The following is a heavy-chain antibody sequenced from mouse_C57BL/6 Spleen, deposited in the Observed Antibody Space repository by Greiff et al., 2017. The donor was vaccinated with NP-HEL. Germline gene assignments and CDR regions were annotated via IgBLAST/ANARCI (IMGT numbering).Heavy chain of an antibody. D-gene: IGHD2-4*01. J-gene: IGHJ4*01. Sequence: EVMLVESGGDLVKPGGAVKRDGGEGGGSGRREGRAGGGGGGDKWLEWVATISSGGSYTYYPDSVKGRFTISRDNAKNTLYLQMSSLKSEDTAMYYCARHMDYEGSYYAMDYWGQGTSVTVSS. CDR3: ARHMDYEGSYYAMDY. CDR1: GGSGRREG. V-gene: IGHV5-6*01. CDR2: ISSGGSYT.